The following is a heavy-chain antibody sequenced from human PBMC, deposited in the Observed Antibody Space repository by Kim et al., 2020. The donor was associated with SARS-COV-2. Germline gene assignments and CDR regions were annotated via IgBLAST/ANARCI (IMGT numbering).Heavy chain of an antibody. V-gene: IGHV3-72*01. D-gene: IGHD1-1*01. CDR3: VRIRCRTIACHMDSYYGMDV. CDR2: TRNKANSYTT. J-gene: IGHJ6*02. Sequence: GESLKISCAASGFTFSDHYMDWVRQAPGKGLEWVGRTRNKANSYTTVYAASVKDRFTISRDDSKNSLYLQMNSLRTEDTALYYCVRIRCRTIACHMDSYYGMDVWGQGTTVTVSS. CDR1: GFTFSDHY.